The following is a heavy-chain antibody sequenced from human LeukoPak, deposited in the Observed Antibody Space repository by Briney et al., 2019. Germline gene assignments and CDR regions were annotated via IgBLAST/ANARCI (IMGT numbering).Heavy chain of an antibody. CDR2: INPSGGST. D-gene: IGHD5-24*01. CDR3: ARGTPYRDGYNYYYYYGMDV. Sequence: ASVKVSCKASGYTFTSYYMHWVRQAPGQGLEWMGIINPSGGSTSYAQKFQGRVTMTRNTSISAAYMELSSLRSEDTAVYYCARGTPYRDGYNYYYYYGMDVWGQGTTVTVSS. V-gene: IGHV1-46*01. CDR1: GYTFTSYY. J-gene: IGHJ6*02.